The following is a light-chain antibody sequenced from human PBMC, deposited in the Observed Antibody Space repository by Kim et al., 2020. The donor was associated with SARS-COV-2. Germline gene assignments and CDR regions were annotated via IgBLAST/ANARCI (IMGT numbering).Light chain of an antibody. CDR1: QSVSSN. J-gene: IGKJ1*01. Sequence: EIVMTQSPATLSVSPGERATLSCRSSQSVSSNLAWYQQKPGQAPRLLIYGASTRDTGIPARFSGSGSGTEFTLTISSLQSEDFAVYYCKQYNNWPRTFGQETKVDIK. CDR2: GAS. CDR3: KQYNNWPRT. V-gene: IGKV3-15*01.